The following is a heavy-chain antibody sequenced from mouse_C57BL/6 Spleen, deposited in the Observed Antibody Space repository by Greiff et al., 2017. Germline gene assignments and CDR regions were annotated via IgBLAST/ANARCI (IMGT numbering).Heavy chain of an antibody. J-gene: IGHJ1*03. V-gene: IGHV1-52*01. CDR1: GYTFTSYW. Sequence: QVQLQQPGAELVRPGSSVKLSCKASGYTFTSYWMHWVKQRPIQGLEWIGNIDPSDSETHYNQKFKDKATLPVDKSSSTAYMPRSSLTSEDSAVYYCARGWDYDGYFDVWGTGTTVTVSS. CDR3: ARGWDYDGYFDV. D-gene: IGHD2-4*01. CDR2: IDPSDSET.